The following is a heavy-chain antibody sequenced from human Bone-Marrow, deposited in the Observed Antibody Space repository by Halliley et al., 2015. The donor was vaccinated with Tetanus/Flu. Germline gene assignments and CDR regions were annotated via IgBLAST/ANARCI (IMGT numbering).Heavy chain of an antibody. Sequence: QLVQSGGGLIQPGGSLRLSCAASGFTVSRNYMTWVRQAPGQGLEWVSIIYAGGSTYYADSVKGRFTISRDNSKNTLYLQMHSLSAEDTAVHYCARDGLIAADGEYFGMDVWGQGTAVTVSS. CDR3: ARDGLIAADGEYFGMDV. CDR2: IYAGGST. CDR1: GFTVSRNY. V-gene: IGHV3-53*01. D-gene: IGHD6-13*01. J-gene: IGHJ6*02.